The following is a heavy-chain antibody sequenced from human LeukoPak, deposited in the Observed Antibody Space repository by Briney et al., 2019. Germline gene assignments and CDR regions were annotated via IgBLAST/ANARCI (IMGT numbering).Heavy chain of an antibody. CDR1: GYTFTSYY. Sequence: ASVKVSCKASGYTFTSYYMHWVRQAPGQGLEWMGIINPSGGSTNYAQKFQGRVTMTRDMSTSTVYMELSSLRSEDTAVYYCATWGQPRGLWAFDIWGQGTMVTVSS. D-gene: IGHD3-16*01. CDR3: ATWGQPRGLWAFDI. V-gene: IGHV1-46*01. CDR2: INPSGGST. J-gene: IGHJ3*02.